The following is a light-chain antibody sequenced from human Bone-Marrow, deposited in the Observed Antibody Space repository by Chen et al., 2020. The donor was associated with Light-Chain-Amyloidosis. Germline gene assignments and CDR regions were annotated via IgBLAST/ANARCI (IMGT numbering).Light chain of an antibody. CDR1: DLPTKY. J-gene: IGLJ2*01. V-gene: IGLV3-25*03. Sequence: SYELTQPPSVSVSPGQTARSTCPGDDLPTKYAYWYQHKPGPAPVLVIHRDTERPSGISERFSGSSSGTTATLTISGVQAEDEADYHCQSADSSGTYEVIFGGGTKLTVL. CDR3: QSADSSGTYEVI. CDR2: RDT.